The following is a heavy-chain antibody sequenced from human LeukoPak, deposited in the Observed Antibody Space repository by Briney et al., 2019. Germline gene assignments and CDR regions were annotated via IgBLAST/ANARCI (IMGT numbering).Heavy chain of an antibody. CDR1: GFTFSSYG. CDR2: ISYDGSNK. V-gene: IGHV3-30*18. CDR3: AKNVLRFLEWLFDY. D-gene: IGHD3-3*01. J-gene: IGHJ4*02. Sequence: GGSLRLSCAASGFTFSSYGMHWVRQAPGKGLEWVAVISYDGSNKYYAGSVKGRFTISRDNSKNTLYLQMNSLRAEDTAVYYCAKNVLRFLEWLFDYWGQGTLVTVSS.